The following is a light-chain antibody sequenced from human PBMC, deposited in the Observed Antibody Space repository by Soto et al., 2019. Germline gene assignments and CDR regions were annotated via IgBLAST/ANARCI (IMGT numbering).Light chain of an antibody. J-gene: IGLJ2*01. Sequence: QSALTQPTSASGSPGQSVTISCTGTSSDVGGYNYVSWYQQHPGKVPKLMIYEVSKRPSGVPDRFSGSKSGNTASLTVSGLQAEDEADYYCSSFAGSPVVFGGGTKLTVL. CDR1: SSDVGGYNY. CDR3: SSFAGSPVV. CDR2: EVS. V-gene: IGLV2-8*01.